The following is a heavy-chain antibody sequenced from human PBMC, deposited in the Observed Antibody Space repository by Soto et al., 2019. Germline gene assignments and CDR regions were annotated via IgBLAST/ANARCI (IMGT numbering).Heavy chain of an antibody. Sequence: QVQLQESGPGLVKPSETLSLTCTVSGGSISSYYWSWIRQPPGKGLEWIGYIYYSGSTNYNPSLKSRVTISVDTSKNQCSLKLSSVTAADTAVYYCARRWGSAADYWGQGTRVTVSS. J-gene: IGHJ4*02. D-gene: IGHD2-15*01. CDR3: ARRWGSAADY. CDR2: IYYSGST. V-gene: IGHV4-59*08. CDR1: GGSISSYY.